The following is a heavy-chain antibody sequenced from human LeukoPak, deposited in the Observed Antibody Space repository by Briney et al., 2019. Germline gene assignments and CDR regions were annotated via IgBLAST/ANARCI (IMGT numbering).Heavy chain of an antibody. CDR3: ARVERYTSSGPTDP. Sequence: PSETLSLTCAVSGGSISSGGYSWSWIRQPPGKGLEWIGHIYDSKNTYYNPSLKSRVTISVDTSKKQFSLKLGSVTAADTAVYYCARVERYTSSGPTDPWGQGTLVTVSS. CDR1: GGSISSGGYS. J-gene: IGHJ5*02. V-gene: IGHV4-30-4*07. CDR2: IYDSKNT. D-gene: IGHD6-25*01.